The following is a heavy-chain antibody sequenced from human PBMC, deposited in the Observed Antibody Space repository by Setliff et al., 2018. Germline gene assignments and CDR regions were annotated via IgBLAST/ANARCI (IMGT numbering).Heavy chain of an antibody. Sequence: SETLSLTCTVSGGSISSGGYYWSWIRQHPGKGLEWIGYIYYSGSTYYNPSLKSRVTISVDTSKNQFSLKLSSVTAADTAVYYCARYRGAVAGSHFDSWGQGILVTVSS. CDR3: ARYRGAVAGSHFDS. J-gene: IGHJ4*02. D-gene: IGHD6-19*01. CDR2: IYYSGST. CDR1: GGSISSGGYY. V-gene: IGHV4-31*03.